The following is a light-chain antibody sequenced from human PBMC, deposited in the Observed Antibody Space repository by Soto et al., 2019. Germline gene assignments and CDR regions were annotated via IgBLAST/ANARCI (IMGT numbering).Light chain of an antibody. Sequence: RVTQSASSLSASVGDRVTITCRASQGISNYLAWYQQKPGKVPKLLIYAASTLQSGVPSRFSGSGSGTDFTLTISSLQPEDVATYYCEEYNSAPRTFGHGTKVDIK. CDR2: AAS. CDR1: QGISNY. CDR3: EEYNSAPRT. J-gene: IGKJ1*01. V-gene: IGKV1-27*01.